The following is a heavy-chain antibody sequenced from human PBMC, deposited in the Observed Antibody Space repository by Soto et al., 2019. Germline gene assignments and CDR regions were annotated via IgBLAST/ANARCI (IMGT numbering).Heavy chain of an antibody. CDR1: GYTFTSYG. CDR2: IRAYNGNT. CDR3: ARDAPPADY. Sequence: GASVKVSSKASGYTFTSYGMSWVRQDPGQGLEWMGWIRAYNGNTNYAQKLQGRVTMTTDTSTSTAYMELRSLRSDDTAVYYCARDAPPADYWGQGTLVTVSS. V-gene: IGHV1-18*01. J-gene: IGHJ4*02.